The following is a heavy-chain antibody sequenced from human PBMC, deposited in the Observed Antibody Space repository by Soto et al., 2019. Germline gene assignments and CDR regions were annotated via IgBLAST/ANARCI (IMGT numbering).Heavy chain of an antibody. CDR3: AKDFSFDCSGGSCPVGLYAFDI. CDR1: GFTFDDYA. J-gene: IGHJ3*02. V-gene: IGHV3-9*01. Sequence: GGSLRLSCAASGFTFDDYAMHWVRQAPGKGLEWVSGISWNIGSIGYADSVKGRFTISRDNAKNSLYLQMNSLRAEDTALYYCAKDFSFDCSGGSCPVGLYAFDIWGQGTMVTVSS. CDR2: ISWNIGSI. D-gene: IGHD2-15*01.